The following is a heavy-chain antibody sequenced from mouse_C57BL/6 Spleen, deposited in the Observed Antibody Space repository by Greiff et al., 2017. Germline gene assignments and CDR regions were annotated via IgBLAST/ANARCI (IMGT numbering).Heavy chain of an antibody. CDR1: GYAFSSSW. CDR3: ARSSYDSDYFDY. J-gene: IGHJ2*01. CDR2: IYPGDGDT. D-gene: IGHD2-4*01. V-gene: IGHV1-82*01. Sequence: VKLQESGPELVKPGASVKISCKASGYAFSSSWMNWVKQRPGKGLEWIGRIYPGDGDTNYNGKFKGKATLTADKSSSTAYMQLSSLTSEDSAVYFCARSSYDSDYFDYWGQGTTLTVSS.